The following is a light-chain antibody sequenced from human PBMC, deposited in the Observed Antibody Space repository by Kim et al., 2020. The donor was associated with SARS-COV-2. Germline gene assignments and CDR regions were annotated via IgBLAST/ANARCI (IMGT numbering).Light chain of an antibody. V-gene: IGKV3-20*01. CDR1: QSVSSNS. Sequence: SPGESATPSCRASQSVSSNSLAWYQQKPGQAPRLLIYGASSRATGIPDRFSGSGSGTDFTLTITRLEPEDFAVYYCQQYSSSPATFGQGTKVDIK. CDR2: GAS. CDR3: QQYSSSPAT. J-gene: IGKJ1*01.